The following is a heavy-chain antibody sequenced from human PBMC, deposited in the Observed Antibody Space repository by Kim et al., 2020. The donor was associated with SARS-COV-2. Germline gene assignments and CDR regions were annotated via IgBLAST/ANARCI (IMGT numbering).Heavy chain of an antibody. Sequence: GGSLRLSCAASEFTFNDYGVSWVRQAPGKGLEWVSVITATGDSTKYAGSVRGRFIISRDNSKNTVYLQMNSLSADDTAVYYCARCLTRGACVGHWFDTWGQGTLVTVSS. V-gene: IGHV3-20*04. CDR3: ARCLTRGACVGHWFDT. J-gene: IGHJ5*02. D-gene: IGHD1-26*01. CDR2: ITATGDST. CDR1: EFTFNDYG.